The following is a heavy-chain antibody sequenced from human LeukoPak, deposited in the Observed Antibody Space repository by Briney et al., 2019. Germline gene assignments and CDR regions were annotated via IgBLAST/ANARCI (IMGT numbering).Heavy chain of an antibody. Sequence: GESLKISCKGSGYSITSYWIAWVRQVPGKGLEWMGMIYPADSDIRYSPSFQGQVTISADKSISTAYLQWSSLKASDTAMYYCARQEYCSGGSCYTWFDPWGQGTLVTVSS. CDR2: IYPADSDI. CDR3: ARQEYCSGGSCYTWFDP. V-gene: IGHV5-51*01. CDR1: GYSITSYW. D-gene: IGHD2-15*01. J-gene: IGHJ5*02.